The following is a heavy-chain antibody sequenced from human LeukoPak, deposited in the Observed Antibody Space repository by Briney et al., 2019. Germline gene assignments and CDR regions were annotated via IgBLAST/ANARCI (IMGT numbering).Heavy chain of an antibody. Sequence: ASVKVSCKASGYTFTSYAMHWVRQAPGQRLEWMGWINAGNGNTKYSQKFQGRVTITRDTSASTAYMELSSLRSEDTAVYYCAREQWLVLAPYNWFDPWGQGTLVTVSS. CDR1: GYTFTSYA. CDR3: AREQWLVLAPYNWFDP. V-gene: IGHV1-3*01. D-gene: IGHD6-19*01. CDR2: INAGNGNT. J-gene: IGHJ5*02.